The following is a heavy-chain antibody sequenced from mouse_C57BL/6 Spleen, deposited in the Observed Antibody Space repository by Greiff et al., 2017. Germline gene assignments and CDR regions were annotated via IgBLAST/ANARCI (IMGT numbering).Heavy chain of an antibody. Sequence: QVQLQQPGAELVKPGASVKLSCKASGYTFTSYWMQWVKQRPGQGLEWIGEIDPSDSYTNYTQKFKGKATLTVDTSSSTAYMQLSSLTSEDSAVDYCARTGPLAYWGQGTLVTVAA. CDR1: GYTFTSYW. CDR2: IDPSDSYT. J-gene: IGHJ3*01. D-gene: IGHD4-1*01. V-gene: IGHV1-50*01. CDR3: ARTGPLAY.